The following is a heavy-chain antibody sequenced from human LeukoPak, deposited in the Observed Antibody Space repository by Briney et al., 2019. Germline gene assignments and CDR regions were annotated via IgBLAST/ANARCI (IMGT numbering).Heavy chain of an antibody. D-gene: IGHD3-22*01. Sequence: PGGSLRLSCAASGFTFSSYSMNWVRQAPGKGLEWVSSISRSSTYIYYADSVKGRFTISRDNAENSLYLQMNSLRAEDTAVYYCATAQLAYYYDSSGYYILDYWGQGTLVTVSS. V-gene: IGHV3-21*01. CDR3: ATAQLAYYYDSSGYYILDY. CDR1: GFTFSSYS. J-gene: IGHJ4*02. CDR2: ISRSSTYI.